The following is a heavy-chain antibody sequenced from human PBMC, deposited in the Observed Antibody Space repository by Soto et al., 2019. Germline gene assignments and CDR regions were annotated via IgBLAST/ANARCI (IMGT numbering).Heavy chain of an antibody. CDR3: ARGGDIVVVPAAMSSYYYGMDV. CDR2: INSDGSST. V-gene: IGHV3-74*01. Sequence: GGSLRLSCAASGFTFSSYWMHWVRQAPGKGLVWVSRINSDGSSTSYADSVKGRFTISRDNAKNTLYLQMNSLRAEDTAVYYCARGGDIVVVPAAMSSYYYGMDVWGQGTTVTVSS. D-gene: IGHD2-2*01. J-gene: IGHJ6*02. CDR1: GFTFSSYW.